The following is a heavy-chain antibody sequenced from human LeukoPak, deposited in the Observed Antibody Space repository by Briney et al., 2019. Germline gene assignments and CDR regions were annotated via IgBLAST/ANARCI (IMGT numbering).Heavy chain of an antibody. CDR2: TSSSSSYI. CDR1: GFTFSSYS. V-gene: IGHV3-21*01. D-gene: IGHD3-10*01. Sequence: KTGGSLRLSCAASGFTFSSYSMNWVRQAPGKGLEWVSSTSSSSSYIYYADSVKGRFTISRDNAKNSLYLQMNSLRAEDTAVYYCARDPRYYYGSGTVNWFDPWGQGTLVTVSS. J-gene: IGHJ5*02. CDR3: ARDPRYYYGSGTVNWFDP.